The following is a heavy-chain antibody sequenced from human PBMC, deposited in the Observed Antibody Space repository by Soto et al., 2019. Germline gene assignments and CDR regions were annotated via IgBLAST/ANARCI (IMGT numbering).Heavy chain of an antibody. J-gene: IGHJ4*02. CDR3: TRGPRPISTGTGAY. V-gene: IGHV3-74*01. CDR2: IYNDGTYS. CDR1: GFIFKMYW. Sequence: GGSLSLFCAASGFIFKMYWMLCVRQSPGKGLVWISRIYNDGTYSDYADSVRGRFTISRDNVNDTLYLQMNNLRAEDSGLYYCTRGPRPISTGTGAYWGQGTQVTVSS. D-gene: IGHD3-10*01.